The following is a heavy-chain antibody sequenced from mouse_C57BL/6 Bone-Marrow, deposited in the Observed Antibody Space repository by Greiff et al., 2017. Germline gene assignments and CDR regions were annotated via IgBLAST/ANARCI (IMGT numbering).Heavy chain of an antibody. CDR1: GYTFTDYY. D-gene: IGHD1-1*01. J-gene: IGHJ1*03. Sequence: QVQLQQSGAELVRPGASVKLSCKASGYTFTDYYINWVKQRPGQGLEWIARIYPGSGNTYYNEKFKGKATLTAEKSSSTAYMQLSRLTSEDSAVYFCARGYYGSSYREYFDVWGTGTTVTVSS. CDR3: ARGYYGSSYREYFDV. V-gene: IGHV1-76*01. CDR2: IYPGSGNT.